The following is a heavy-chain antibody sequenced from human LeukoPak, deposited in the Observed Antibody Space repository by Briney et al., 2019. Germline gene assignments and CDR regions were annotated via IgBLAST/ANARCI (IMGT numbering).Heavy chain of an antibody. CDR3: AREHDFNSLFDY. Sequence: ASVKVSFKAAGDSFTSYLMLWVGQAPGQGGEGMGLINLTTGVTTYAQRLQDRVTMTTDASVNTVYIELNTLTTADTPMYYCAREHDFNSLFDYWGRGTLITVSS. CDR1: GDSFTSYL. D-gene: IGHD3-3*01. CDR2: INLTTGVT. V-gene: IGHV1-2*06. J-gene: IGHJ4*02.